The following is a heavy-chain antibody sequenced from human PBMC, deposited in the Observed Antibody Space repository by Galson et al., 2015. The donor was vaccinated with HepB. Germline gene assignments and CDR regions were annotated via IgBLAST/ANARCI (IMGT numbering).Heavy chain of an antibody. Sequence: SLRLSCAASGFTFSSYAMHWVRQAPGKGLEWVAVISYDGSNKYYADSVKGRFTISRDNSKNTLYLQMNSLRAEDTAVYYCARDGYCSSTSCFDYWGQGTLVTVSS. V-gene: IGHV3-30-3*01. J-gene: IGHJ4*02. CDR2: ISYDGSNK. CDR1: GFTFSSYA. D-gene: IGHD2-2*03. CDR3: ARDGYCSSTSCFDY.